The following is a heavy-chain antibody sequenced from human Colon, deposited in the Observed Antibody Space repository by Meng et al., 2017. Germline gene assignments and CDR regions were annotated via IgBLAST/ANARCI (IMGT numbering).Heavy chain of an antibody. CDR2: IYYSGST. D-gene: IGHD3-22*01. Sequence: QGHMEESGQGLVKPSQTLSLTCTVSGGSISSGDYYWSWIRQPPGKGLEWIGYIYYSGSTYYNPSLKSRVTISVDTSKNQFSLKLSSVTAADTAVYYCARGYYDSSGYGYWYFDLWGRGTLVTVSS. CDR3: ARGYYDSSGYGYWYFDL. V-gene: IGHV4-30-4*01. J-gene: IGHJ2*01. CDR1: GGSISSGDYY.